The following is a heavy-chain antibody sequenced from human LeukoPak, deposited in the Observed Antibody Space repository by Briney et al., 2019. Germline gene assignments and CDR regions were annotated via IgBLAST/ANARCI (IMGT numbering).Heavy chain of an antibody. CDR2: IYHSGRT. CDR3: ARGNLLWFGEPSRDYYYYYMDV. V-gene: IGHV4-38-2*02. CDR1: GYSISNGYY. D-gene: IGHD3-10*01. J-gene: IGHJ6*03. Sequence: SETLSLTCTVSGYSISNGYYWGWMRQPPGKGLEWIGSIYHSGRTHYNPSLKSRVIISVDTSKNYFSLKLSSVTAADTAMYYCARGNLLWFGEPSRDYYYYYMDVWGKGTTVTISS.